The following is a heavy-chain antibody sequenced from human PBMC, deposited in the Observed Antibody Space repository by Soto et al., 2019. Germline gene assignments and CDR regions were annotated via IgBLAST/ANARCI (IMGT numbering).Heavy chain of an antibody. Sequence: QVQLVQSGAEVKKPGASVKVSCKASGYTFTSYDINWVRQATGQGLEWMGWMNPNSGNTGYAQKFQGRVTMTRNTSISTAYMELSSLRSEDTAVYYCARVIAARASSHYYMDVWGKGTTVTVSS. CDR2: MNPNSGNT. D-gene: IGHD6-6*01. V-gene: IGHV1-8*01. J-gene: IGHJ6*03. CDR1: GYTFTSYD. CDR3: ARVIAARASSHYYMDV.